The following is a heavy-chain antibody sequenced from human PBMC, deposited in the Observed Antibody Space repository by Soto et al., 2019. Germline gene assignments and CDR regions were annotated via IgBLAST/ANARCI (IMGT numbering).Heavy chain of an antibody. CDR2: IYATGST. Sequence: PSETLSLTCNVSGAALSGYDWSWIRQPPVKGLEWVGRIYATGSTGYNPSLKSRITMSVDMSKKKFSLTLRSAPAADTAIYYCVRDGTKNFRHRFDPWGRGILVTVSS. J-gene: IGHJ5*02. CDR3: VRDGTKNFRHRFDP. CDR1: GAALSGYD. V-gene: IGHV4-4*07. D-gene: IGHD1-1*01.